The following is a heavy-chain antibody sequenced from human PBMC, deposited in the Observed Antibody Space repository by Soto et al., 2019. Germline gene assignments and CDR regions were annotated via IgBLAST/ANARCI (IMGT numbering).Heavy chain of an antibody. D-gene: IGHD3-10*01. J-gene: IGHJ6*03. CDR2: ISAYNGNT. V-gene: IGHV1-18*01. Sequence: ASVKVCCKASGDTFTSYCISWVRQAPGQGLEWMGWISAYNGNTNYAQKLQGRVTMTTDTSTSTAYMELRSLRSDDTAVYYCARGGEWFGELLYYYYMDVWGKGTTVTVSS. CDR1: GDTFTSYC. CDR3: ARGGEWFGELLYYYYMDV.